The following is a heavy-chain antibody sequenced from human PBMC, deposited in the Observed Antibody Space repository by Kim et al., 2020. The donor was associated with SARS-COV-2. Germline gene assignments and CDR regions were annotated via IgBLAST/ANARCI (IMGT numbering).Heavy chain of an antibody. V-gene: IGHV4-4*02. Sequence: SETLSLTCAVSGGSISSSNWWSWVRQPPGKGLEWIGEIYHSGSTNYNPSLKSRVTISVDKSKNQFSLKLSSVTAADTAVYYCARGYSSSWHNWFDPWGQGTLVTVSS. CDR3: ARGYSSSWHNWFDP. J-gene: IGHJ5*02. CDR2: IYHSGST. D-gene: IGHD6-13*01. CDR1: GGSISSSNW.